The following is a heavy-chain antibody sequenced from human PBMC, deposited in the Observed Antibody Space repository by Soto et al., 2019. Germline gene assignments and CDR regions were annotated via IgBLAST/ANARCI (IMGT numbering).Heavy chain of an antibody. CDR1: GFTFSSYA. CDR3: AKAGPASLRYFDWLPDKYYFDY. V-gene: IGHV3-23*01. CDR2: ISGSGGST. Sequence: PGGSLRLSCAASGFTFSSYAMSWVRQAPGKGLEWVSAISGSGGSTYYADSVKGRLTISRDNSKNTLYLQMNSLRAEDTAVYYCAKAGPASLRYFDWLPDKYYFDYWGQGTLVTVSS. D-gene: IGHD3-9*01. J-gene: IGHJ4*02.